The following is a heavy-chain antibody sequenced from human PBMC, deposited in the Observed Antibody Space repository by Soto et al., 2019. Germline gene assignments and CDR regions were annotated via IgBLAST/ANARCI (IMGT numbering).Heavy chain of an antibody. CDR1: GGSISSYY. D-gene: IGHD3-22*01. V-gene: IGHV4-59*01. CDR2: IYYSGST. CDR3: ARDRYYDSSGYYYEASGFDP. J-gene: IGHJ5*02. Sequence: SETLSLTCTVSGGSISSYYWSWIRQPPGKGLEWIGYIYYSGSTNYNPSLKSRVTISVDTSKNQFSLKLSSVTAADTAVYYCARDRYYDSSGYYYEASGFDPWGQGALVTVSS.